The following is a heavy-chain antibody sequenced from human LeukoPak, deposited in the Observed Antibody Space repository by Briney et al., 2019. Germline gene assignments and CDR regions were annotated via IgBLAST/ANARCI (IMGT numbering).Heavy chain of an antibody. CDR3: ARGSARGSGSYYLGPFDY. D-gene: IGHD3-10*01. Sequence: SETLSLTCAVYGESFSGYYWSWIRQPPGKGLEWIGEINHSGSTNYNPSLKSRVTISVDTSKNQFSLKLSSVTAADTAVYYCARGSARGSGSYYLGPFDYWGQGTLVTVSS. CDR1: GESFSGYY. CDR2: INHSGST. V-gene: IGHV4-34*01. J-gene: IGHJ4*02.